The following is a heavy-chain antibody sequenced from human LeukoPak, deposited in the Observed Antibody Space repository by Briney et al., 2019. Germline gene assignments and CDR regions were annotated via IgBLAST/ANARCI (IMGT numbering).Heavy chain of an antibody. D-gene: IGHD3-9*01. CDR1: GLTFGDYW. V-gene: IGHV3-7*05. J-gene: IGHJ3*02. Sequence: GGSLRLSCEASGLTFGDYWVTWVRQAPGRGLECVANIKQDGSENHYVDSVKGRFTISRDNAKNSLSLQMNSLRAEDTAVYYCATYWRYFHWLLSDIWGLGTMVTVSS. CDR3: ATYWRYFHWLLSDI. CDR2: IKQDGSEN.